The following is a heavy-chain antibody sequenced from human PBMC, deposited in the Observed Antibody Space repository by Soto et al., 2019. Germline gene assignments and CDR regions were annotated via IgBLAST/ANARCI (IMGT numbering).Heavy chain of an antibody. CDR2: LNTNSNNT. Sequence: QVQLVQSGAEVKKPGASVKVSCKASGYTFTSYDINWVRQATGQGLEWVGWLNTNSNNTDSAQKFQGRVTMTRNTSISTAYMELSSLRSEDTAVYYCAKGRRNSGYDSDFDYWGQGTLVTVSS. CDR1: GYTFTSYD. J-gene: IGHJ4*02. CDR3: AKGRRNSGYDSDFDY. V-gene: IGHV1-8*01. D-gene: IGHD5-12*01.